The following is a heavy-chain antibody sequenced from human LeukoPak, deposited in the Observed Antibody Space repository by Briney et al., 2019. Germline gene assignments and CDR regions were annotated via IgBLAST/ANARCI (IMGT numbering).Heavy chain of an antibody. V-gene: IGHV1-46*01. J-gene: IGHJ4*02. CDR1: GYTFTSYY. CDR3: ARGSTPSYYYDSSGHFDY. D-gene: IGHD3-22*01. CDR2: INPSGGTT. Sequence: ASVKVSCKASGYTFTSYYMHWVRQPPGQGLEWMGVINPSGGTTNYAQKFQGRVTMTRDTSPSTVYMELSSLRSEDTAVYYCARGSTPSYYYDSSGHFDYWGQGTLVTVSS.